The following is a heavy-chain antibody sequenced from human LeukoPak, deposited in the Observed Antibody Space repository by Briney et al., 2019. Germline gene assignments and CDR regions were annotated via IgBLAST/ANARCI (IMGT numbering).Heavy chain of an antibody. V-gene: IGHV3-7*01. D-gene: IGHD3-22*01. CDR1: GFTFSSYW. CDR2: IKQDGSEK. J-gene: IGHJ4*02. CDR3: ARGLRPDYYDSSGPQAGGY. Sequence: GGSLRLSCAASGFTFSSYWMSWVRQAPGKGLEWVANIKQDGSEKYYVDSVKGRFTISRDNAKNSLYLQMNSLRAEDTAVYYCARGLRPDYYDSSGPQAGGYWGQGTLVTVSS.